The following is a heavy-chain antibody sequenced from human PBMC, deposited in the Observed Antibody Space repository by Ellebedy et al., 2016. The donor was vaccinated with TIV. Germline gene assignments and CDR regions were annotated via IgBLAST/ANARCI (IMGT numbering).Heavy chain of an antibody. J-gene: IGHJ5*02. CDR3: TTDIDSGSYNGEFDP. V-gene: IGHV3-48*03. CDR1: GFSFSNYE. D-gene: IGHD1-26*01. Sequence: GESLKISCVASGFSFSNYEMKWVRQAPGKGLEWVSYISSSGNTIYYADSVKGRFTISRDNAKNSLFQQMNSLRAEDTAVYYWTTDIDSGSYNGEFDPWGQGTLVTVSS. CDR2: ISSSGNTI.